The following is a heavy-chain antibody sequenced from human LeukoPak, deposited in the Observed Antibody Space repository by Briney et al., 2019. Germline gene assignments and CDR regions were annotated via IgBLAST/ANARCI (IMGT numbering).Heavy chain of an antibody. D-gene: IGHD4-11*01. CDR2: INPNSGGT. Sequence: PGRSLRLSCAASGFTFSSYAMHWVRQAPGQGLEWMGWINPNSGGTNYAQKFQGRVTMTRDTSISTAYMELSRLRSDDTAVYYCARDLDYSNYLIDYWGQGTLVTVSS. CDR3: ARDLDYSNYLIDY. CDR1: GFTFSSYA. V-gene: IGHV1-2*02. J-gene: IGHJ4*02.